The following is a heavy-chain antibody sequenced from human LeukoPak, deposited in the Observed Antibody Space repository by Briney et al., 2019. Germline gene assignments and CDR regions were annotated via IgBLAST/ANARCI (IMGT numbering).Heavy chain of an antibody. CDR1: GFTFSTAW. CDR2: IKSFNNGGTI. CDR3: TTVPSTSSWYRIHY. D-gene: IGHD6-13*01. V-gene: IGHV3-15*07. Sequence: PGGSLRLSCAASGFTFSTAWMIWVRQAPGKGLEWVGRIKSFNNGGTIDYSAPVKGRFTISRDDSKNTLYLQMNSRKTEDTAVYYCTTVPSTSSWYRIHYWGQGTLVTVSS. J-gene: IGHJ4*02.